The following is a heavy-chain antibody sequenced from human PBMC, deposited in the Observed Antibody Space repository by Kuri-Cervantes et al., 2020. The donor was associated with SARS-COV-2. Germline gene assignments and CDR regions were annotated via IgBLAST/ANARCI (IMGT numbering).Heavy chain of an antibody. CDR3: AKAMLRIAARYYYYMDV. V-gene: IGHV3-23*01. CDR2: ISGSGGST. J-gene: IGHJ6*03. D-gene: IGHD6-6*01. CDR1: GFTFSSYA. Sequence: ETLSLTCAASGFTFSSYAMSWVRQAPGKGLEWVSGISGSGGSTYYADSVKGRFTISRDNSKNTLYLQMNSLRAEDTAVYYCAKAMLRIAARYYYYMDVWGKGTTVTVSS.